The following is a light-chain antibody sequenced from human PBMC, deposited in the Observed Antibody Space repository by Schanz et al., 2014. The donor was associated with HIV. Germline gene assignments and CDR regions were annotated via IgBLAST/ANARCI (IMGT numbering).Light chain of an antibody. CDR3: QQYSNYPHT. Sequence: DIQMTQSPSALSASVGDRVTIPCRASQSISSWLAWYQQRPGKAPNLLIYKASSLEVGVPSRFSGSGSGTEFTLTISSLQPDDFATYYCQQYSNYPHTFGQGTKLDIK. J-gene: IGKJ2*01. CDR2: KAS. V-gene: IGKV1-5*03. CDR1: QSISSW.